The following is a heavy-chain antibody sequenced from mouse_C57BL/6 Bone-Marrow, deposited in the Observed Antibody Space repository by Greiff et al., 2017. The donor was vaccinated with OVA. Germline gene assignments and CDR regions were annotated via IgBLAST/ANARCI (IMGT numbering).Heavy chain of an antibody. CDR1: GFNIKDYY. V-gene: IGHV14-2*01. Sequence: VQLQQSGAELVKPGASVKLSCTASGFNIKDYYMHWVKQRTEQGLEWIGRIDPEDGETKYAPKFPGKATITADTSSNTAYLQLSSLTSEDTAVYYCARSGGFAYWGQGTLVTVSA. CDR2: IDPEDGET. J-gene: IGHJ3*01. CDR3: ARSGGFAY.